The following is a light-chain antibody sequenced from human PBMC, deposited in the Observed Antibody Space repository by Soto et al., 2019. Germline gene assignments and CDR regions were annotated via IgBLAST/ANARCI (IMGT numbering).Light chain of an antibody. CDR2: TVS. CDR1: QTTNRY. J-gene: IGKJ5*01. Sequence: DIQVTQSPSSLSASVGDSVSITCRTSQTTNRYLNWYQQKPGEAPNLLIYTVSTLHTGVPSRFSGSGSGTDFTLTINNLQPEDFATYYCQQGYATPLTFGQGTRL. V-gene: IGKV1-39*01. CDR3: QQGYATPLT.